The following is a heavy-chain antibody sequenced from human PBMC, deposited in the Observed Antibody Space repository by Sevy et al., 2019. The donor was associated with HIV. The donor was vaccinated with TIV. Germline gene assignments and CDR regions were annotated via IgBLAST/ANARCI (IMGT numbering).Heavy chain of an antibody. J-gene: IGHJ3*02. CDR3: ARRNDFDI. V-gene: IGHV4-59*08. CDR2: VYYTGDT. Sequence: SETLSLTCTVCGGSINSDHWNWIRQPPGKGLEWIGYVYYTGDTNYNPSLKNRVTISVDRTKNQYSLKLTSVTAAETAVYYCARRNDFDIWGQGTMVTVSS. CDR1: GGSINSDH.